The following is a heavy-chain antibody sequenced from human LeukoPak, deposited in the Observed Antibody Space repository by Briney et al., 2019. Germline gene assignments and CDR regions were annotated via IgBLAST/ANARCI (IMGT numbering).Heavy chain of an antibody. D-gene: IGHD3-22*01. CDR2: MKQDGSET. V-gene: IGHV3-7*01. CDR1: GFTFSSYW. J-gene: IGHJ4*02. CDR3: ARGRVSPVVVIDY. Sequence: PGGSLRLSCAASGFTFSSYWMSWVRQAPGKGLEWVANMKQDGSETYYVDSVKGRFTISRDNAKNSLYLQMSSLRADDTAVYYCARGRVSPVVVIDYWGQGTLVTVSS.